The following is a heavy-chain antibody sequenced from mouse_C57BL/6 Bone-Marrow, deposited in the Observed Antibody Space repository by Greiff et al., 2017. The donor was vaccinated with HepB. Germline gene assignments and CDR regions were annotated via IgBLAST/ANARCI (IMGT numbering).Heavy chain of an antibody. Sequence: VQLQQSGAELVRPGASVTLSCTASGFNIQDYYMHWVKQRPEQGLEWIGRIDPEDGDTEYAPKFQGKATMTADTSSNTAYLQRSSLTSEDTAGYYCTTYYGSTDWGQGTTLTASS. J-gene: IGHJ2*01. CDR2: IDPEDGDT. D-gene: IGHD1-1*01. CDR1: GFNIQDYY. CDR3: TTYYGSTD. V-gene: IGHV14-1*01.